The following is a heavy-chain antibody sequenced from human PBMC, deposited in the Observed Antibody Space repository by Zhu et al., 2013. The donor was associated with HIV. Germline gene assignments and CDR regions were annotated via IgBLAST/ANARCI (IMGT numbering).Heavy chain of an antibody. V-gene: IGHV1-2*04. J-gene: IGHJ6*02. D-gene: IGHD6-6*01. CDR3: ARGGAGLSIAARPDYYYGMDV. CDR1: GYTFTGYY. CDR2: INPNSGGT. Sequence: QVQLVQSGAEVKKPGASVKVSCKASGYTFTGYYMHWVRQAPGQGLEWMGWINPNSGGTNYAQKFQGWVTMTRDTSISTAYMELSRLRSDDTAVYYCARGGAGLSIAARPDYYYGMDVWGQGTTVTVSS.